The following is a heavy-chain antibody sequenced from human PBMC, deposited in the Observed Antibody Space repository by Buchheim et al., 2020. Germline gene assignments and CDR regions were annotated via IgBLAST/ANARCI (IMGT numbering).Heavy chain of an antibody. CDR3: ARASGYYGSGSYYRLNLNWIDP. D-gene: IGHD3-10*01. J-gene: IGHJ5*02. CDR2: IYYSGST. CDR1: GGSMGNGDYY. Sequence: QVQLQESGPGLVKPSQTLSLTCSVSGGSMGNGDYYWSWIRQPPGKGLEWIGYIYYSGSTDYNPSLKSRVTISVDTSKHQFSLKLSSVTAADTAVYYCARASGYYGSGSYYRLNLNWIDPWGQGTL. V-gene: IGHV4-30-4*01.